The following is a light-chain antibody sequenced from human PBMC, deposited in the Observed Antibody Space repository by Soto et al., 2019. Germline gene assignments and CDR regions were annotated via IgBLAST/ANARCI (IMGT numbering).Light chain of an antibody. CDR2: LEGSGSY. Sequence: QLVLTQSSSASASLGSSVKLTCTLSSGHSSYIIAWHQQQPGNAPRYLMKLEGSGSYNKGSGVPDRFSGSSSGADRYLTISNLQFEDEADYYCETWVSNTYVFGTGTKLTVL. CDR3: ETWVSNTYV. V-gene: IGLV4-60*02. J-gene: IGLJ1*01. CDR1: SGHSSYI.